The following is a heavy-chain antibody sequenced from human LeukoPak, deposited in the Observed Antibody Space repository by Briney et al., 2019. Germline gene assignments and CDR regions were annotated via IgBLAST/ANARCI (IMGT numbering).Heavy chain of an antibody. Sequence: GASLRLSCAASGFTFTSYAMTWVRQVPGKGLEWVSAISGGGGSIYYADSVKGRFTISRDNSQNTLFLQLNSLRGEDTALYYCTGNSGDGRAYDYWGQGTLVTVSS. D-gene: IGHD2-15*01. V-gene: IGHV3-23*01. CDR2: ISGGGGSI. J-gene: IGHJ4*02. CDR3: TGNSGDGRAYDY. CDR1: GFTFTSYA.